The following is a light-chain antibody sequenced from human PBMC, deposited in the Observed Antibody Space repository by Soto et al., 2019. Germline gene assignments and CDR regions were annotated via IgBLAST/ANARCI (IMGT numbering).Light chain of an antibody. CDR2: DVS. CDR1: SSDVGGYNY. Sequence: QSVLTQPASVSGSPGQSITISCTGTSSDVGGYNYVSWYQHHTGKAPKLMIYDVSNRPSGVSNRFSGSKSGSTASLTIFGLQAEDEADYYCSSYGITTRVFGGETKLTVL. V-gene: IGLV2-14*03. J-gene: IGLJ3*02. CDR3: SSYGITTRV.